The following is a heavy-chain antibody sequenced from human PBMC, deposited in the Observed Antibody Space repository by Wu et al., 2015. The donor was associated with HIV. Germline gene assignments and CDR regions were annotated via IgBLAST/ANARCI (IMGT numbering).Heavy chain of an antibody. CDR1: GYTFTSYG. CDR2: ISAYNGNT. Sequence: QVQLVQSGAEVKKPGASVKVSCKASGYTFTSYGISWVRQAPGQGLEWMGWISAYNGNTNYAQKLQGRVTMTTDTSTSTAYMELRSLRSDDTAVYYCASIAVAGNEYYYYGMDVWGQGTTVTVSS. V-gene: IGHV1-18*01. D-gene: IGHD6-19*01. J-gene: IGHJ6*02. CDR3: ASIAVAGNEYYYYGMDV.